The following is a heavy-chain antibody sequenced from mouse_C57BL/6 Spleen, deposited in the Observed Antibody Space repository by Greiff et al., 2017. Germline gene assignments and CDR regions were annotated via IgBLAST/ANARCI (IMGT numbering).Heavy chain of an antibody. CDR1: GYAFSSSW. J-gene: IGHJ3*01. CDR3: ARRYGNPAWFAY. CDR2: TYPGDGDT. Sequence: QVQLQQSGPELVKPGASVKISCKASGYAFSSSWMNWVKQRPGKGLVGIGRTYPGDGDTNYNGKIKGKATRTADKSSSTAYMQLSSLTSEDSAVYFCARRYGNPAWFAYWGQGTLVTVSA. V-gene: IGHV1-82*01. D-gene: IGHD2-10*02.